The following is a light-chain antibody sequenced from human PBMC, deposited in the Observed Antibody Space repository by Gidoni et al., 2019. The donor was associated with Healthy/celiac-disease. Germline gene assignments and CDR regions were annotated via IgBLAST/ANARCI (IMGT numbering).Light chain of an antibody. CDR1: SSDVGGYNY. Sequence: QSAPTQPASVSGSPGQSITISCTGTSSDVGGYNYVSWYQQHPGKAPKLMIYEVSHRPSGVSNRFSGSKSGNTASLTISGLQAEDEADYYCSSYTSSSTYVVFGGGTKLTVL. V-gene: IGLV2-14*01. CDR3: SSYTSSSTYVV. CDR2: EVS. J-gene: IGLJ2*01.